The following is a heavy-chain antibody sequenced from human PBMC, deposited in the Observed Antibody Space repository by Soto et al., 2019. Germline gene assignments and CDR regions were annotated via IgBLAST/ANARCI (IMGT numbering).Heavy chain of an antibody. D-gene: IGHD2-2*01. Sequence: SVKVSCKASGGTFSSYAISWVRQAPGQGLEWMGGIIPIFGTANCAQKFQGRVTITTDTSTSTAYMELRSLRSDDTAVYYCARGGYCISTSCYGANNWFDPWGQGTLVTVSS. V-gene: IGHV1-69*05. CDR1: GGTFSSYA. J-gene: IGHJ5*02. CDR2: IIPIFGTA. CDR3: ARGGYCISTSCYGANNWFDP.